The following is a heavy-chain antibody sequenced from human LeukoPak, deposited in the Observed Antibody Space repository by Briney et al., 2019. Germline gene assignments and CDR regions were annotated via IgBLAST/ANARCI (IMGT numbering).Heavy chain of an antibody. CDR3: AKDGVDIVVVPAAINYYYYMDV. Sequence: GGSLRLSCAASGFSFGSYGLSWVRQAPGKGLQWISYISGYSGPAYYADSVEGRFTISRDNAKNSVFLQMNSVRAEDTAVYYCAKDGVDIVVVPAAINYYYYMDVWGKGTTVTVSS. D-gene: IGHD2-2*02. CDR2: ISGYSGPA. J-gene: IGHJ6*03. CDR1: GFSFGSYG. V-gene: IGHV3-48*04.